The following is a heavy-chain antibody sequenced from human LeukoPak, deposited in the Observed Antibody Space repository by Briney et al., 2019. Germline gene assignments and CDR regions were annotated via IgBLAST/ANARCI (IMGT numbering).Heavy chain of an antibody. Sequence: PGGSLRLSCAASGFTFSSYAMHWVRQAPGKGLEWVAVISYDGSNKYYADSVKGRFTISRDNSENTLYLQMNSLRAEDTAVYYCAREPAAAIETHFDYWGQGTLVTVSP. J-gene: IGHJ4*02. D-gene: IGHD2-2*01. CDR1: GFTFSSYA. V-gene: IGHV3-30-3*01. CDR2: ISYDGSNK. CDR3: AREPAAAIETHFDY.